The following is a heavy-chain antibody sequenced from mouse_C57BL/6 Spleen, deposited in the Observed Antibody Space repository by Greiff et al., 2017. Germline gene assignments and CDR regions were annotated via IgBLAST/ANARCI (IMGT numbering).Heavy chain of an antibody. V-gene: IGHV1-22*01. J-gene: IGHJ3*01. CDR2: INPNNGGT. CDR3: AREGMVTRFAY. Sequence: VQLQQSGPELVKPGASVKMSCKASGYTFTDYNMPWVKQSHGKSLEWIGYINPNNGGTSYNQKFKGKATLTVHKSSSTAYMELRSLTSEDSAVYYCAREGMVTRFAYWGQGTLVTVSA. D-gene: IGHD2-2*01. CDR1: GYTFTDYN.